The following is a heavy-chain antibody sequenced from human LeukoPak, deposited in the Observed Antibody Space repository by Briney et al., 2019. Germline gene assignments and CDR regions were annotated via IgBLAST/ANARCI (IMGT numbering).Heavy chain of an antibody. Sequence: PGGSLRLSRAVSGFTFSSYGMHWVRQAPGKGLEWLAVISYDGTNKYYADSVKGRFTISRDNSKNTLYLQMNSLRAEDTAVYYCAKDLNYDFWSGLGNWGQGTLVTVSS. V-gene: IGHV3-30*18. D-gene: IGHD3-3*01. CDR1: GFTFSSYG. CDR3: AKDLNYDFWSGLGN. J-gene: IGHJ4*02. CDR2: ISYDGTNK.